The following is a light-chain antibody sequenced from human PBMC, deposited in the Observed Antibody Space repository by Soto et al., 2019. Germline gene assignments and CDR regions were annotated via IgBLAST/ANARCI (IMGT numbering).Light chain of an antibody. V-gene: IGKV1-5*01. CDR3: QQYNSQYT. Sequence: DIQMTQSPSTLSASVGDRVTITCRASQRISSWLAWYQQKPGKAPKLLIYDASSLESGVPSRFSGSGSGTEFTLTISSLQPDDFATYYCQQYNSQYTFGQGTKLEIK. CDR1: QRISSW. CDR2: DAS. J-gene: IGKJ2*01.